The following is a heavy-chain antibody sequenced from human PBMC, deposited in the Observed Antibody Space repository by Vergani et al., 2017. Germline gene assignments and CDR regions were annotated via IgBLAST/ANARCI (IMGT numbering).Heavy chain of an antibody. CDR2: IDHTGRP. D-gene: IGHD4-11*01. V-gene: IGHV4-34*01. J-gene: IGHJ6*03. Sequence: QVQLQQWGGGLLKPSETLSLTCVVNGGSFTSYHWTWIRQSPGEGLDWVGDIDHTGRPDYNPALKSRLTMSGDKSRNQFSLTLNSVTATDTAIYFCARVNTETNGHLYYYYYMDVWGQGTAVTVS. CDR1: GGSFTSYH. CDR3: ARVNTETNGHLYYYYYMDV.